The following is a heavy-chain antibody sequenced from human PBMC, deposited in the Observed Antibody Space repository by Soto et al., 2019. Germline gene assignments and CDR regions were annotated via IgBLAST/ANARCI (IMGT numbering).Heavy chain of an antibody. Sequence: PSETLSLTCAVSGGSLSSVGYSWSWIRQPPGKGLEWIGYISHSGNTYYNPSLKSRVTISVDRSKNQFSLNLRSVTAADTAVYYCARYDSSSDFDYWGQGTLVTVSS. V-gene: IGHV4-30-2*01. J-gene: IGHJ4*02. CDR1: GGSLSSVGYS. CDR3: ARYDSSSDFDY. D-gene: IGHD3-22*01. CDR2: ISHSGNT.